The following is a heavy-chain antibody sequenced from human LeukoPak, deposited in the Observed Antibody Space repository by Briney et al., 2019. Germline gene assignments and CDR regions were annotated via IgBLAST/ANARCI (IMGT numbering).Heavy chain of an antibody. J-gene: IGHJ4*02. CDR2: IYPNNGAT. CDR1: GYTFTDYY. D-gene: IGHD2/OR15-2a*01. Sequence: ASVKVSCKASGYTFTDYYIHWLRQAPGHGPEWMGWIYPNNGATFYAQKFQGRVMMTTDASIHTTYMELTSLRSDDTAVYYCARDPYPKYITSGYSNYWGQGTLVTVSS. CDR3: ARDPYPKYITSGYSNY. V-gene: IGHV1-2*02.